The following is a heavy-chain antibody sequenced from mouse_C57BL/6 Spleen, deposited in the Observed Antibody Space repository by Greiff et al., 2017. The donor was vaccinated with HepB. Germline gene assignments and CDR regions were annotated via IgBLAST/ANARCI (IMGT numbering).Heavy chain of an antibody. J-gene: IGHJ4*01. Sequence: VQLVESGPGLVQPSQSLSITCTVSGFSLTSYGVHWVRQSPGKGLEWLGVIWSGGSTDYNAAFISRLSISKDNSKSQVFFKMNSLQADDTAIYYCARNRITTVVAPMDYWGQGTSVTVSS. CDR3: ARNRITTVVAPMDY. CDR1: GFSLTSYG. D-gene: IGHD1-1*01. CDR2: IWSGGST. V-gene: IGHV2-2*01.